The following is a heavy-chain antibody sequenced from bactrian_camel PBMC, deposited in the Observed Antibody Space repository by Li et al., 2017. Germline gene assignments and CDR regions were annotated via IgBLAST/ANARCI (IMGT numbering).Heavy chain of an antibody. Sequence: VQLVESGGGSVQAGGSLSPSCKASGHSRGSNCVGWYRLPPGRAPAEREGIAAIYNGDGKKWYADSVKGRFTISRDDAKIMGYLQMNSLKSEDTAVYYCAAEIAPPGPLPAAADGTCCSRGYCYDYWGQGTQVTVS. J-gene: IGHJ4*01. V-gene: IGHV3S45*01. CDR2: IYNGDGKK. D-gene: IGHD2*01. CDR1: GHSRGSNC. CDR3: AAEIAPPGPLPAAADGTCCSRGYCYDY.